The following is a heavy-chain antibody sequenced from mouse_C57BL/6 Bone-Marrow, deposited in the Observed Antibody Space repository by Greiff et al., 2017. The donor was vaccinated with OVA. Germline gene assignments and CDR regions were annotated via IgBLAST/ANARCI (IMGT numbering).Heavy chain of an antibody. D-gene: IGHD2-3*01. CDR1: GYTFTSYG. J-gene: IGHJ4*01. CDR3: ARSVYDGYYRRAMDY. CDR2: IDPSDSYT. Sequence: QVQLQQSGAELARPGASVKLSCKASGYTFTSYGISWVKQRTGQGLEWIGVIDPSDSYTNYNQKFKGKATLTVDTSSSTAYMQLSSLTSEDSAVYYCARSVYDGYYRRAMDYWGQGTSVTVSS. V-gene: IGHV1-59*01.